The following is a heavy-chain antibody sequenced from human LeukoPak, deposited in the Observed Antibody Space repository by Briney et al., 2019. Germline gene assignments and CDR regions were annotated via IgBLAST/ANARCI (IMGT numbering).Heavy chain of an antibody. Sequence: SETLSLTCAVYGGSFSGYYWSLIRQPPGKGLEWIGEINHNGSTNYNPSLKSRVTISVDTSKNQFSLKLSSVTAADTAVYYCARGRNSDNWFDPWGQRTLVTVSS. D-gene: IGHD1-14*01. CDR1: GGSFSGYY. V-gene: IGHV4-34*01. CDR3: ARGRNSDNWFDP. CDR2: INHNGST. J-gene: IGHJ5*02.